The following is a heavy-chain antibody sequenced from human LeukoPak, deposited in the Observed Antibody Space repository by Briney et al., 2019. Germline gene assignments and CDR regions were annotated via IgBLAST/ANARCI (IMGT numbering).Heavy chain of an antibody. Sequence: GGSLRLSCAASGFTFSNYAMNLVRQAPGKGLEWVFAISSSGGSEYYADSVKGRFTISRDNSKNTLYLQMNSLRAEDTAVYYCAKPHYTAFFYYGMDVWGQGTTVTVSS. CDR3: AKPHYTAFFYYGMDV. V-gene: IGHV3-23*01. CDR2: ISSSGGSE. CDR1: GFTFSNYA. J-gene: IGHJ6*02. D-gene: IGHD3-10*01.